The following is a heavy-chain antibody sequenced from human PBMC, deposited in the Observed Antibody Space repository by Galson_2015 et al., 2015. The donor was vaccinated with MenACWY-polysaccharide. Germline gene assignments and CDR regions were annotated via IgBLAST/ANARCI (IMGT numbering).Heavy chain of an antibody. D-gene: IGHD3-22*01. J-gene: IGHJ3*02. CDR3: TRFFAYFHDNRGSFDAFDI. Sequence: SLRLSCAASGFNFGDYGVIWIRQAPGKGLEWISLIRSKAYGGTPESAASVKGRFTMSRDDSKRIAYLQMNSLNTEDTAVYYCTRFFAYFHDNRGSFDAFDIWGQGSMVTVSS. V-gene: IGHV3-49*03. CDR1: GFNFGDYG. CDR2: IRSKAYGGTP.